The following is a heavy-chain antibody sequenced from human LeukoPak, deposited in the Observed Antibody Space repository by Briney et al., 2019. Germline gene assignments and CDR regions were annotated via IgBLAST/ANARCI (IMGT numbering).Heavy chain of an antibody. Sequence: GGSLRLSCAASGFTLSSYGMNWVRQAPGKGLEWVSSISSSSSYTYYADSVKGRFTISRDNAKNSLYLQMNSLRAEDTAVYYCARDRDGYKQGAFDIWGQGTMVTVSS. CDR3: ARDRDGYKQGAFDI. V-gene: IGHV3-21*01. J-gene: IGHJ3*02. CDR2: ISSSSSYT. CDR1: GFTLSSYG. D-gene: IGHD5-24*01.